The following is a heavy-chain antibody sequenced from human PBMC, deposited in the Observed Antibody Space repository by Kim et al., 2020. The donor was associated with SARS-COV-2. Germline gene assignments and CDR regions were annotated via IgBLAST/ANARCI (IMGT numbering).Heavy chain of an antibody. J-gene: IGHJ4*02. V-gene: IGHV3-72*01. CDR1: GFTFSDHF. Sequence: GGSLRLSCAASGFTFSDHFMDWFRQAPGKGLEWVARMRNKAATYSTEYAASVKGRFTISRDDSRNSLYLQMNSLTSEDTAVYYCTRDRSGGGDYWGQGTLLTVSP. CDR3: TRDRSGGGDY. CDR2: MRNKAATYST. D-gene: IGHD1-26*01.